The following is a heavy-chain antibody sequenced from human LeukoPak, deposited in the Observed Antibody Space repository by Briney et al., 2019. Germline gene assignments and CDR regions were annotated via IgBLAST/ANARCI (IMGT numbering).Heavy chain of an antibody. CDR2: IYNSGST. Sequence: SETLSLTCTVSGGSISSSHWSWIRQPAGKGLEWIGIIYNSGSTNYNPSLKTRVTISRDTSKNQFSLKLSSVTAADTAVYYCARDLTTPPYNWFDPWGQGTLVTVSS. J-gene: IGHJ5*02. V-gene: IGHV4-4*07. D-gene: IGHD4/OR15-4a*01. CDR3: ARDLTTPPYNWFDP. CDR1: GGSISSSH.